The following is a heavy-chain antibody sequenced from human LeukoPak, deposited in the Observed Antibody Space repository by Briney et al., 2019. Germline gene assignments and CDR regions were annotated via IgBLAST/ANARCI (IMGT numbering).Heavy chain of an antibody. J-gene: IGHJ4*02. D-gene: IGHD2-21*01. CDR1: GYTFTSYY. CDR2: INPSGGST. V-gene: IGHV1-46*01. Sequence: GPVKVSCKASGYTFTSYYMHWVRQAPGQGLEWMGIINPSGGSTSYAQKFQGRVTMTRDTSTSTVYMELRSLRSDDTAVYYCARDSYCGGDCYDFDYWGQGTLVTVSS. CDR3: ARDSYCGGDCYDFDY.